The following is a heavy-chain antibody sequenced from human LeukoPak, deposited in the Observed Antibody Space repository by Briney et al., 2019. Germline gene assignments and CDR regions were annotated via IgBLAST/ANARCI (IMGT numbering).Heavy chain of an antibody. CDR1: GFAFSSYE. CDR3: ARASGELLLDAFDI. Sequence: GGSLRLSCAASGFAFSSYEMNWVRQAPGKGLEWVSYISRSGSTIYYADSVKGRFTISRDNAKNSLYLQMNNLRAEDTAVYYCARASGELLLDAFDIWGQGTMVTVSS. D-gene: IGHD1-26*01. V-gene: IGHV3-48*03. CDR2: ISRSGSTI. J-gene: IGHJ3*02.